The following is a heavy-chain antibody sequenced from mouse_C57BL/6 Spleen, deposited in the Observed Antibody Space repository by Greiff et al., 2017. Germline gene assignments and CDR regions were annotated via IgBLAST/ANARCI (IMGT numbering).Heavy chain of an antibody. V-gene: IGHV1-64*01. CDR2: IHPNSGST. Sequence: QVQLKQPGAELVKPGASVKLSCKASGYTFTSYWMHWVKQRPGQGLEWIGMIHPNSGSTNYTEKFKSKATLTVDKSSSTAYMQLSSLTSEDSAVYYCARSGIYDGYYYFGYWGQGTTLTVSS. CDR3: ARSGIYDGYYYFGY. D-gene: IGHD2-3*01. J-gene: IGHJ2*01. CDR1: GYTFTSYW.